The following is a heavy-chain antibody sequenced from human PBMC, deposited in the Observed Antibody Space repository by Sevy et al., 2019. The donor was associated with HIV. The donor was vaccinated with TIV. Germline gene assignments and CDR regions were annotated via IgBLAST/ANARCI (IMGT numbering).Heavy chain of an antibody. CDR1: GFTFTNYW. CDR3: TRHMYGIDY. Sequence: GGSLRLSCAASGFTFTNYWMHWVRQAPGKGLVWVSRVDNDGSGTHYADSVKGRFTISRDNAKNTVDLQMNSLRAEDTAVYYCTRHMYGIDYWGQGTLVTVSS. CDR2: VDNDGSGT. D-gene: IGHD2-8*01. J-gene: IGHJ4*02. V-gene: IGHV3-74*01.